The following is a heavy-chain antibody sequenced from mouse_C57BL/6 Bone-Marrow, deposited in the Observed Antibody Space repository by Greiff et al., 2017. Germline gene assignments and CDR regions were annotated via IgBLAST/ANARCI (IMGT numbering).Heavy chain of an antibody. V-gene: IGHV1-69*01. Sequence: QVQLQQPGAELVMPGASVKLSCKASGYTFTSYWMHWVKQRPGQGLEWIGEIDPSDSYTNYNQKFKGKSTLTVDKSSSTAYMQLSSLKSEYSAVYYCARLDDGYDYWGQGATLTVSS. CDR3: ARLDDGYDY. CDR2: IDPSDSYT. CDR1: GYTFTSYW. D-gene: IGHD2-3*01. J-gene: IGHJ2*01.